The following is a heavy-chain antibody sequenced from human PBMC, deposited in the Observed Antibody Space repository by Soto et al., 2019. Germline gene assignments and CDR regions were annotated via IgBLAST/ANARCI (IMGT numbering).Heavy chain of an antibody. CDR1: GYTFTGYY. D-gene: IGHD4-17*01. CDR2: INPNSGGT. V-gene: IGHV1-2*04. J-gene: IGHJ6*03. CDR3: ARDRMTTVTTSHYYYMDV. Sequence: ASVKVSCKASGYTFTGYYMHWVRQAPGQGLEWMGWINPNSGGTNYAQKFQGWVTMTRDTSISTAYMELSRLRSDDTAVYYCARDRMTTVTTSHYYYMDVWGKGTTVTVSS.